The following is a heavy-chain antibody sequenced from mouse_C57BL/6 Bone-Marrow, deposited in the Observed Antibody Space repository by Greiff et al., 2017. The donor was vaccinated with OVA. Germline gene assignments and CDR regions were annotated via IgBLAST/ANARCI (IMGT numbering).Heavy chain of an antibody. J-gene: IGHJ1*03. Sequence: EVKLVESGGGLVQPGGSMKLSCAASGFTFSDAWMDWVRQSPEKGLEWVAEISNKANNHATYYAESVKGRFTISRDDSKSSVYLQMNSLRAEDTVIDYCTPIYDGPPLYWYFDVWGTGTTVTVSS. CDR1: GFTFSDAW. V-gene: IGHV6-6*01. CDR2: ISNKANNHAT. CDR3: TPIYDGPPLYWYFDV. D-gene: IGHD2-3*01.